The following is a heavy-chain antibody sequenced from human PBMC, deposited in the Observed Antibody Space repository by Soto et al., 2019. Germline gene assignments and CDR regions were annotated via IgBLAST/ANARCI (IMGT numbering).Heavy chain of an antibody. CDR3: GGATRQPSYFDY. D-gene: IGHD6-6*01. J-gene: IGHJ4*02. CDR2: INPSGGSK. Sequence: ASVKVSCKASGNTFTTYYIHWVRQAPGQGLEWMGIINPSGGSKTYAQKFQGRVTLTRDTSTTTVYMELSSLKSDDTAMYYCGGATRQPSYFDYWGQGTLVTVSS. CDR1: GNTFTTYY. V-gene: IGHV1-46*03.